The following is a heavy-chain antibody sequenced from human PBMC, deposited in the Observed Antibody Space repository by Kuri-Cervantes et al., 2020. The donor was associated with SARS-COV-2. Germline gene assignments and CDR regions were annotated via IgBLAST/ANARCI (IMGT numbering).Heavy chain of an antibody. J-gene: IGHJ4*02. D-gene: IGHD1-26*01. CDR1: GFTVITYT. V-gene: IGHV3-30*02. CDR3: ANHRKGWELPD. CDR2: IRYDGSNK. Sequence: GESLRLSCAASGFTVITYTINWVRQAPGKGLEWVAFIRYDGSNKYYADSVKGRFTISRDSSKNTLYLQMNSLRAEDTALYYCANHRKGWELPDLGQGTLVTVSS.